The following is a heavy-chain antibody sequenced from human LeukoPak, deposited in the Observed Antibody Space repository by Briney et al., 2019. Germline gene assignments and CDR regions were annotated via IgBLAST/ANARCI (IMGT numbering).Heavy chain of an antibody. Sequence: SETLSLTCTVSGGSISSYYWSWIRQPAGKGLEWIGRIYTSGSTNYNPSLKSRVTMSVDTSKNQFSLKLSSVTAADTAVYYCARTYYYDSSGYPWPYFDYWGQGTLVTVSS. J-gene: IGHJ4*02. D-gene: IGHD3-22*01. CDR1: GGSISSYY. V-gene: IGHV4-4*07. CDR2: IYTSGST. CDR3: ARTYYYDSSGYPWPYFDY.